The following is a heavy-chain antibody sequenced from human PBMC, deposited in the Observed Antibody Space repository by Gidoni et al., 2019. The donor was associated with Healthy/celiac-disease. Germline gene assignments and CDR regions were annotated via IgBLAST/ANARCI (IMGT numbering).Heavy chain of an antibody. J-gene: IGHJ6*02. CDR2: IWYDGSNK. CDR1: GLTFSSYG. D-gene: IGHD4-17*01. CDR3: ARDSSTVTGDDGMDV. Sequence: QVQLVESGGGVVQPGRSLRLSCAASGLTFSSYGMHWVRQAPGKGLEWVAVIWYDGSNKYYADSVKGRFTISRDNSKNTLYLQMNSLRAEDTAVYYCARDSSTVTGDDGMDVWGQGTTVTVSS. V-gene: IGHV3-33*08.